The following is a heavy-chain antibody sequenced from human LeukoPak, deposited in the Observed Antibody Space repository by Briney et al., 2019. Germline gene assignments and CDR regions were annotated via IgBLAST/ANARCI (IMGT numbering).Heavy chain of an antibody. Sequence: SETLSLTCVVYGGSFSGYYWTWIRQPPGKGLEWIGEINQSGSTNYNPSLKSRVTISVDTSKNQFSLKLSSVTAADTAVYYCAGGYCSSTSCYIGGRGYYYYGMDVWAKGPRSPSP. CDR2: INQSGST. CDR1: GGSFSGYY. J-gene: IGHJ6*02. V-gene: IGHV4-34*01. CDR3: AGGYCSSTSCYIGGRGYYYYGMDV. D-gene: IGHD2-2*02.